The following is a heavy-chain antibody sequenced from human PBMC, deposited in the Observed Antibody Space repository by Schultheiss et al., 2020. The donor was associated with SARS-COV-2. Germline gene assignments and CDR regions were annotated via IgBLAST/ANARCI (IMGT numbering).Heavy chain of an antibody. Sequence: GGSLRLSCAASGFTFDDYGMSWVRQIPGKGLVWVSAISGSGGSTYYADSVKGRFTISRDNSKNTLYLQMNSLRAEDTAVYYCAREPYCGGDCYSGWFDPWGQGTLVTVSS. CDR1: GFTFDDYG. D-gene: IGHD2-21*02. J-gene: IGHJ5*02. CDR2: ISGSGGST. CDR3: AREPYCGGDCYSGWFDP. V-gene: IGHV3-23*01.